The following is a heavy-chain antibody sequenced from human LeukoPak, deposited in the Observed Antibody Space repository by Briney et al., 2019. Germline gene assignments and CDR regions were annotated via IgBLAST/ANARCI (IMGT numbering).Heavy chain of an antibody. J-gene: IGHJ4*02. CDR1: GFRFSSYA. D-gene: IGHD3-10*01. Sequence: GGSLRLSCAVSGFRFSSYAMSWVRQAPGKGLEWVAVVSDSGDNTHYVNSVKGRFTISRDNSKNTLYLLMNSLRGEDTAVYYRANDYGLGTYSRYWGQGTLVTVSS. CDR2: VSDSGDNT. CDR3: ANDYGLGTYSRY. V-gene: IGHV3-23*01.